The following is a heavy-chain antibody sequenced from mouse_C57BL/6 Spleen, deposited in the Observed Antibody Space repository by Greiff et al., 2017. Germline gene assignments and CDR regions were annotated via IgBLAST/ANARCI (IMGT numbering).Heavy chain of an antibody. D-gene: IGHD1-1*01. CDR1: GYTFTDSN. CDR2: INPNNGGT. CDR3: ARYYGSSYERDYARDY. J-gene: IGHJ4*01. Sequence: VQLKESGPELVKPGASVKIPCKASGYTFTDSNMAWVKQSHGKSLEWIGDINPNNGGTIYNQKFKGKATFTVDKSSSTAYMELRSLTSEDTAVYYCARYYGSSYERDYARDYWGQGTSVTVSS. V-gene: IGHV1-18*01.